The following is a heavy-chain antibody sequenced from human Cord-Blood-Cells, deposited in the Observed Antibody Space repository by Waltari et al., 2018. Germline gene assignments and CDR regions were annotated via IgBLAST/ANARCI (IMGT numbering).Heavy chain of an antibody. J-gene: IGHJ3*02. V-gene: IGHV3-15*01. CDR3: TTDRGVGALDAFDI. CDR2: IKSKTYGGTT. CDR1: GFTFSNAW. Sequence: EVQLVESGGGLVKPGGSLRLSCAASGFTFSNAWLSWVRQAPGKGLEWFGRIKSKTYGGTTDYAAPVKGRFTISRDDSKNTLYLQMNSLKTEDTAVYYCTTDRGVGALDAFDIWGQGTMVTVSS. D-gene: IGHD1-26*01.